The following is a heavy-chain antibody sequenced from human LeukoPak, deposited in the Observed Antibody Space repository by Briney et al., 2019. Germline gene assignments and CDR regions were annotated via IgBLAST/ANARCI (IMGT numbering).Heavy chain of an antibody. CDR3: TRAVGDSGYGRFSDC. Sequence: PSETLSLTCTVSGGSFSSYYWTWIRQPPGKGLEWIGYKDSSGSTIYNPSLQSRLTMSLDTSKNQFSLRLSSVTAADTAIYYCTRAVGDSGYGRFSDCWGQGSLVTVSS. CDR1: GGSFSSYY. CDR2: KDSSGST. D-gene: IGHD5-12*01. V-gene: IGHV4-59*01. J-gene: IGHJ4*02.